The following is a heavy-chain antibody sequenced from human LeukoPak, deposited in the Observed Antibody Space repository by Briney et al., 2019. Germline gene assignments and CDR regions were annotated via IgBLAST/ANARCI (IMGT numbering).Heavy chain of an antibody. CDR2: ISYDGSNK. Sequence: GGSLRLSCAASGFTFSSYAMHWVRQAPGKGLEWVAVISYDGSNKYYADSVKGRFTISRDNSKNTLYLQMNSLRAEDTAVYYCARSSYSRSSSVWGQGTMVTVSS. J-gene: IGHJ3*01. V-gene: IGHV3-30-3*01. D-gene: IGHD6-6*01. CDR1: GFTFSSYA. CDR3: ARSSYSRSSSV.